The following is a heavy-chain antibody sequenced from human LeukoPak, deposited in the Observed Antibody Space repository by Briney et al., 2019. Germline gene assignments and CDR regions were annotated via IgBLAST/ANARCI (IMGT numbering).Heavy chain of an antibody. CDR3: ARHPSVTNFLFDY. V-gene: IGHV4-39*01. D-gene: IGHD4-17*01. CDR1: GGSISSSNYY. J-gene: IGHJ4*02. Sequence: SETLSLTCTVSGGSISSSNYYWGWIRQPPTKGLEWIGSIYYSGSTYYNPSLKSRVTISVDTSVDTSKNRFSLKLSSVTAADTAVYFCARHPSVTNFLFDYWGQGILVTVSS. CDR2: IYYSGST.